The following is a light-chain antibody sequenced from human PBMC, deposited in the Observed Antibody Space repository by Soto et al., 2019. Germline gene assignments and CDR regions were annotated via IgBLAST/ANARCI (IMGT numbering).Light chain of an antibody. J-gene: IGLJ2*01. CDR2: DVS. Sequence: QSALTQPRSVSGSPGQSVTISCTGTSSDVGGYNYVSWYQQHPGKAPKLMIYDVSKRPSGVPDRFSGSKSGNTASLTISGLQAEDEADDYCCSYAGSYIHVVFGGGTKLTVL. V-gene: IGLV2-11*01. CDR3: CSYAGSYIHVV. CDR1: SSDVGGYNY.